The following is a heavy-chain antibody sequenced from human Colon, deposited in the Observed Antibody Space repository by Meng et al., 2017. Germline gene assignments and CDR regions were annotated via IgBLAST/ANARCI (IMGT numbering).Heavy chain of an antibody. CDR1: EFTFSTYA. V-gene: IGHV3-30*04. D-gene: IGHD6-13*01. CDR2: ISYDGTYT. CDR3: AKELIESAVRRDAFDL. Sequence: GESLKISCVGFEFTFSTYAVHWVRQAPGKGLEWVAAISYDGTYTYYADYVKGRFIISRDNSKNTVSLQMNSLRAEDTAVYYCAKELIESAVRRDAFDLWGQGTTVTVSS. J-gene: IGHJ3*01.